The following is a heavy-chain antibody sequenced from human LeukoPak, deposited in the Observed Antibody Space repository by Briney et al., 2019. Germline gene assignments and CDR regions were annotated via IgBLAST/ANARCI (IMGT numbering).Heavy chain of an antibody. J-gene: IGHJ3*02. CDR2: IRSKAYGGTT. Sequence: GGSLRLSCTASGFTFGDYAMSWVRQAPGKGLEWVGFIRSKAYGGTTEYAASVKGRFTISRDNSKSIAYLQMNSLKTEDTAVYYCTVVVVRAAILDAFDIWGQGTMVTVSS. CDR3: TVVVVRAAILDAFDI. CDR1: GFTFGDYA. V-gene: IGHV3-49*04. D-gene: IGHD2-2*01.